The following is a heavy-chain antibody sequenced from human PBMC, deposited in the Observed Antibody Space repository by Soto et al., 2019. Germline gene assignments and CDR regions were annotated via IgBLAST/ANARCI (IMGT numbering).Heavy chain of an antibody. V-gene: IGHV4-31*03. CDR2: IYYSGST. D-gene: IGHD1-26*01. CDR1: VASISSGGHY. CDR3: ARPRGGREDASDI. J-gene: IGHJ3*02. Sequence: PSATLSLTCPFSVASISSGGHYWMWIRQHPWKVLKWIGYIYYSGSTXYNPSLKXXVTISLDTSKNXFSLKXSCCTAAGTAVYYCARPRGGREDASDIWGQGTMVX.